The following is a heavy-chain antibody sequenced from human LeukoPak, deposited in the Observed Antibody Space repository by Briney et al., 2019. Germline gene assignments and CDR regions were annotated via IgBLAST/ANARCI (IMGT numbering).Heavy chain of an antibody. CDR3: ARGRQRGRYCSSTGCSGRVFDY. J-gene: IGHJ4*02. CDR1: GFILSDHY. Sequence: GSLRLSCVGSGFILSDHYMHWIRQPPGKGLEWIGEINHSGSTNYNTSLKSRVTISVDTSKNQFSLKLSSVTAADTAVYYCARGRQRGRYCSSTGCSGRVFDYWGQGTLVTVSS. CDR2: INHSGST. D-gene: IGHD2-2*01. V-gene: IGHV4-34*01.